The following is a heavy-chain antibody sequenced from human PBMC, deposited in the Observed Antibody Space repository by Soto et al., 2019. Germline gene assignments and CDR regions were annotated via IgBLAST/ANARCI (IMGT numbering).Heavy chain of an antibody. Sequence: QVQLVESGGGVVQPGRSLRLSCAASGFTFSSYAMHWVRQAPGKVLEWVAVISYDGSNKYYADSVKGRFTISRDNSKNTLYLQMNSLRAEDTAVYYCADSSGLYWGQGTLVTVSS. CDR1: GFTFSSYA. J-gene: IGHJ4*02. CDR2: ISYDGSNK. V-gene: IGHV3-30-3*01. D-gene: IGHD6-19*01. CDR3: ADSSGLY.